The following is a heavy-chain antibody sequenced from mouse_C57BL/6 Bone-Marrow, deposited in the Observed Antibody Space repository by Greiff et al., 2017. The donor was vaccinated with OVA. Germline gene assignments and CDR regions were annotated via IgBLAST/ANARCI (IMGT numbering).Heavy chain of an antibody. CDR1: GYTFTSYD. CDR3: ARDTTVVAYYFDY. J-gene: IGHJ2*01. V-gene: IGHV1-85*01. Sequence: VMLVESGPELVKPGASVKLSCKASGYTFTSYDINWVKQRPGQGLEWIGWIYPRDGSTKYNEKFKGKATLTVDTSSSTAYMELHSLTSEDSAVYFCARDTTVVAYYFDYWGQGTTLTVSS. D-gene: IGHD1-1*01. CDR2: IYPRDGST.